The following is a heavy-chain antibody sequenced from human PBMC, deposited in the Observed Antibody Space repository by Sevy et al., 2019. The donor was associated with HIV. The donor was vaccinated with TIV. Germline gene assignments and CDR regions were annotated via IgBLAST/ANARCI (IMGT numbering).Heavy chain of an antibody. CDR3: SRWRGTRVTMIVVVTTGYFDH. CDR2: INHTGST. V-gene: IGHV4-34*01. CDR1: GTSFSSDS. Sequence: SETLSLTCTVSGTSFSSDSWTWIRQSPGKGLEWIGEINHTGSTNYNPSLKSRVTISLDTSKNQFSLKLTSVTAADTAIYYCSRWRGTRVTMIVVVTTGYFDHWGQGTLVTVSS. D-gene: IGHD3-22*01. J-gene: IGHJ4*02.